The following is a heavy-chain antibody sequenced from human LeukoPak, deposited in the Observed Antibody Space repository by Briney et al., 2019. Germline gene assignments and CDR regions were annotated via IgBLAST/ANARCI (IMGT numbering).Heavy chain of an antibody. V-gene: IGHV3-30*04. D-gene: IGHD1-1*01. CDR3: ARDLLEETNDY. CDR1: RFTFSSYA. J-gene: IGHJ4*02. Sequence: GGSLRLSCAASRFTFSSYAMSWVRQAPGKGLEWVAVISYDGSNKYYADSVKGRFTISRDNSKNTLYLQMNSLRAEDTAVYYCARDLLEETNDYWGQGTLVTVSS. CDR2: ISYDGSNK.